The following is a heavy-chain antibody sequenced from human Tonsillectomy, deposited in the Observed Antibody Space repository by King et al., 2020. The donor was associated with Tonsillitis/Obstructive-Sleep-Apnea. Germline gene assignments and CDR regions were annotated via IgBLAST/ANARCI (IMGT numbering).Heavy chain of an antibody. CDR3: ARDDSGSYSYYYYGLDV. J-gene: IGHJ6*02. Sequence: QLVQSGAEVKKPGASVKVSCKASGYTFTGYYLHWVRQAPGQGLEWMGWINPNSGATNYAQNFQGRVTMTRDTSISTAYMELTRLRSGDTAVYYCARDDSGSYSYYYYGLDVWGQGTTVTVSS. V-gene: IGHV1-2*02. D-gene: IGHD1-26*01. CDR2: INPNSGAT. CDR1: GYTFTGYY.